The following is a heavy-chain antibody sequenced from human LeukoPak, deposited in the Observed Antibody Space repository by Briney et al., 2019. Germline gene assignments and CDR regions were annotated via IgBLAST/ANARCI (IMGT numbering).Heavy chain of an antibody. Sequence: GASVKVSCKASGYTFTSYYMHWVRQAPGQGLEWMGIINPSGGSTSYAQKFQGRVTMTRDMSTSTVYMELSSLRSEDTAVYYCATGGLRYFDWYYFDYWGQGTLVTVSS. D-gene: IGHD3-9*01. CDR3: ATGGLRYFDWYYFDY. V-gene: IGHV1-46*01. J-gene: IGHJ4*02. CDR2: INPSGGST. CDR1: GYTFTSYY.